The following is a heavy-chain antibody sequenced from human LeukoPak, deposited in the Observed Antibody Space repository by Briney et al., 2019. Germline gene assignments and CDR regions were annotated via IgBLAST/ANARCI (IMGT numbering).Heavy chain of an antibody. V-gene: IGHV4-59*12. CDR3: ARWIVAGAARFDY. CDR2: IYYTGST. D-gene: IGHD5-12*01. CDR1: GGSISSYY. J-gene: IGHJ4*02. Sequence: SETLSLTCTVSGGSISSYYWSWIRQPPGKGLEWSGYIYYTGSTNYNPSLKSRVTISVDTSKNQFFLNLSSVTAADTAVYYCARWIVAGAARFDYWGQGTLVTVSS.